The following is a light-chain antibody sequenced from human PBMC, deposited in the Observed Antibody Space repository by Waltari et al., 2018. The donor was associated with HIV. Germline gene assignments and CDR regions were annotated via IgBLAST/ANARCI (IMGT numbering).Light chain of an antibody. Sequence: QAGLPQPPSVSKGLRQTATLTCTGNSNNVGFQGAAWLQQHQGHPPKLLSYRNNYRPSGISERFSASRSGNTASLTISGLQPEDEADYYCSAWDSSLNVWVFGGGTKLTVL. CDR1: SNNVGFQG. CDR3: SAWDSSLNVWV. V-gene: IGLV10-54*01. J-gene: IGLJ3*02. CDR2: RNN.